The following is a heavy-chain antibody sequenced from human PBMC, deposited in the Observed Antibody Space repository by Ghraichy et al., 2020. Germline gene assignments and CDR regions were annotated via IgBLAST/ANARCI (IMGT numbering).Heavy chain of an antibody. CDR3: ARVRPGPQQLVTGWFDP. V-gene: IGHV4-38-2*02. CDR2: IYHSGST. Sequence: SETLSLTCTVSGYSISSGYYWGCIRQPPGKGLEWIGSIYHSGSTYYNPSLKSRVTISVDTSKNQFSLKLSSVTAADTAVYYCARVRPGPQQLVTGWFDPWGQGTLVTVSS. D-gene: IGHD6-13*01. CDR1: GYSISSGYY. J-gene: IGHJ5*02.